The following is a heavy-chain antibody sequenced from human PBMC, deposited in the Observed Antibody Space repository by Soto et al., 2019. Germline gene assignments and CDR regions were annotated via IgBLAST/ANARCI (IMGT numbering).Heavy chain of an antibody. CDR1: GYAFTDYF. J-gene: IGHJ2*01. D-gene: IGHD2-21*02. CDR3: ATGFYLCVGDCPDNRDH. Sequence: ASENSYCKTCGYAFTDYFRHWVRQAPGQGLEWMGIISLYHHSTSYAQKFQGRLTVTADTSTTTVYMDLSSLTSEDSAVYWCATGFYLCVGDCPDNRDHGGR. V-gene: IGHV1-46*01. CDR2: ISLYHHST.